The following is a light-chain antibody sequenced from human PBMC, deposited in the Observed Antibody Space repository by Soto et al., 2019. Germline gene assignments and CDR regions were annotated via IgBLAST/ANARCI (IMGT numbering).Light chain of an antibody. CDR3: QQRSNWIT. CDR1: QIVSSQ. J-gene: IGKJ5*01. Sequence: ETVLTQSPATLSLSPGERDTLSCRASQIVSSQLAWYQQKPGQAPRLLIYGASNRATVIPDRFSGSGSGTDFTLTISSLEPEDFAVYYCQQRSNWITFGQGTRLEIK. CDR2: GAS. V-gene: IGKV3-11*01.